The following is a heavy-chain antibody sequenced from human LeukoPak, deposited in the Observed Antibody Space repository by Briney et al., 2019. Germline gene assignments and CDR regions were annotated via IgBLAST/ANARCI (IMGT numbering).Heavy chain of an antibody. CDR2: FYPEDGET. CDR3: ATMARMTYYYDSSGSNRPYYYGMDV. J-gene: IGHJ6*02. Sequence: ASVKVSCKVSGYTLTELSMHWVRQAPGKGLEWMGGFYPEDGETIYAQKFQGRVTMTEDTSTDTAYMELSSLRSEDTAVYYCATMARMTYYYDSSGSNRPYYYGMDVWGQGTTVTVSS. CDR1: GYTLTELS. V-gene: IGHV1-24*01. D-gene: IGHD3-22*01.